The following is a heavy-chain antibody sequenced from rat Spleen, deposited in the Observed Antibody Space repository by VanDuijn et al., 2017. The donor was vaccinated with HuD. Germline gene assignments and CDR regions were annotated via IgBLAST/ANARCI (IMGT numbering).Heavy chain of an antibody. D-gene: IGHD1-6*01. CDR1: GFTFSDYN. CDR3: ATQKYTTAPFAY. Sequence: EVQLVESGGGLVQPGRSLKLSCAASGFTFSDYNMAWVRQAPKKGLEWVATISYDGSSTYYRDSVKGRFTISRDNAKSTLYLQMDSLRSEDTATYYCATQKYTTAPFAYWGQGTLVTVSS. CDR2: ISYDGSST. J-gene: IGHJ3*01. V-gene: IGHV5-7*01.